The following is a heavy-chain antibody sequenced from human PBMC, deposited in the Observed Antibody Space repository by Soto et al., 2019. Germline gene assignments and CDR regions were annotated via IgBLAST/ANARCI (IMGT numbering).Heavy chain of an antibody. J-gene: IGHJ4*02. D-gene: IGHD2-21*01. CDR3: AKGPHIVVVIATSH. V-gene: IGHV3-23*01. CDR1: GFTFSSYA. CDR2: ISGSGGST. Sequence: GGSLRLSCAASGFTFSSYAMSWVRQAPGKGLEWVSAISGSGGSTYYADSVKGRFTISRDNSKNTLYLQMNSLRAEDTAVYYCAKGPHIVVVIATSHWGQGTLVTVSS.